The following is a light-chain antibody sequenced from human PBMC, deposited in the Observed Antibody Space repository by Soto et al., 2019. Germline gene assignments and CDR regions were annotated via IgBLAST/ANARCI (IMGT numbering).Light chain of an antibody. V-gene: IGKV3-20*01. J-gene: IGKJ1*01. CDR1: QSVSSSY. CDR2: GAS. Sequence: EIVLTQSPATLSLSPWERATLSCRASQSVSSSYLAWYQQKPGQAPRLLIYGASSRATGIPARFSGSGSGTDFTLTISRLEPEDSAVYYCQQYGSSPTTFGQGTKVDIK. CDR3: QQYGSSPTT.